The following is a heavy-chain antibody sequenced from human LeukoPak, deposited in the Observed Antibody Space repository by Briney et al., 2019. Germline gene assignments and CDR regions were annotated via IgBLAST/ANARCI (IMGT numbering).Heavy chain of an antibody. CDR1: GGSISNSYY. V-gene: IGHV4-39*01. D-gene: IGHD3-22*01. J-gene: IGHJ4*02. CDR2: IYYSGST. Sequence: SETLSLTCTVSGGSISNSYYWGWIRQPPGKGLEWIGSIYYSGSTYYNPSLKSRVTISVDTSKNQFSLKLSSVTAADTAVYYCARMGYYYDSSHYSPHFDYWGQGTLVTVSS. CDR3: ARMGYYYDSSHYSPHFDY.